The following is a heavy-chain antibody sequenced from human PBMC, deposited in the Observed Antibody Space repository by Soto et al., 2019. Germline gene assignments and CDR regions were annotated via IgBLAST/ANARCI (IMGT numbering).Heavy chain of an antibody. J-gene: IGHJ6*02. Sequence: VAPVKVSCTASGGTFSSYAISWVRQATGQGLEWMGGIIPIFGTANYAQKFQGRVTITRDTSASTSYMELSSLISEDTAVYYCARGRFPADSNYHYGMDVWGQGTTVTVSS. CDR3: ARGRFPADSNYHYGMDV. CDR2: IIPIFGTA. V-gene: IGHV1-69*05. D-gene: IGHD5-18*01. CDR1: GGTFSSYA.